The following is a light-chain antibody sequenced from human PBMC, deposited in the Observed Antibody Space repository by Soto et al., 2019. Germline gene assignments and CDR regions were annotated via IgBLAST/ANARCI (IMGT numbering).Light chain of an antibody. J-gene: IGLJ3*02. Sequence: QSALTQPASVPGSPGQSITVSCTGSSDDIGNFNLVSWYQQFPGKAPKLIVYEVNKRPLGVSDRFSGSKSGNTASLTISGLQAEDEADYHCCSYAGSRWMFGGGTKLTVL. CDR1: SDDIGNFNL. CDR3: CSYAGSRWM. V-gene: IGLV2-23*02. CDR2: EVN.